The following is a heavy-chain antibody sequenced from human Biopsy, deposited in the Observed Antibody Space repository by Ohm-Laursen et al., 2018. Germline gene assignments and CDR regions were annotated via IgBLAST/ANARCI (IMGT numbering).Heavy chain of an antibody. CDR1: GESFNGYY. D-gene: IGHD3-22*01. J-gene: IGHJ6*02. V-gene: IGHV4-34*01. CDR2: INHSGRT. Sequence: SDTLSLTWAVYGESFNGYYWSWIRQTPGKGLEWIGEINHSGRTNYNPSLKSRVTISVDTSKNQFSLKVRSVTAADTAVYYCVRGVDYYDPYHYYALDVWGQGTMVTVSS. CDR3: VRGVDYYDPYHYYALDV.